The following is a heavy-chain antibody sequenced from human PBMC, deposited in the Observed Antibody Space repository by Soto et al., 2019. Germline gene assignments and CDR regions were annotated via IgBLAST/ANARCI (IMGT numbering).Heavy chain of an antibody. CDR2: YYSDNTN. V-gene: IGHV2-5*02. CDR3: AYALRGSSFSGARCYYFDY. CDR1: GFSLSTNGVG. Sequence: QITLKESGPTLVKPTQPLTLTCTFSGFSLSTNGVGVGWICQPPGKSLERLVLYYSDNTNRYSPSLNSTLTSTRDPAKSQVVLPVTNMAPEDTATYPCAYALRGSSFSGARCYYFDYWGQGTPVTVSS. J-gene: IGHJ4*02. D-gene: IGHD2-2*01.